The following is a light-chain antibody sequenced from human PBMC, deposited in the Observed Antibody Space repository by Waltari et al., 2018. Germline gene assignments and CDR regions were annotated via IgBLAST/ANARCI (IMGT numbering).Light chain of an antibody. CDR2: LNSDGSH. V-gene: IGLV4-69*01. CDR3: QTWGTVIQV. CDR1: SGHINYA. Sequence: QLALTQSPSASASLRASVKLTRTLSSGHINYAIASHPQQPEKGPRYLMKLNSDGSHNKGDGIPDRFSGSSSGAERYLTISSLQSEDEADYYCQTWGTVIQVFGGGTKLTVL. J-gene: IGLJ2*01.